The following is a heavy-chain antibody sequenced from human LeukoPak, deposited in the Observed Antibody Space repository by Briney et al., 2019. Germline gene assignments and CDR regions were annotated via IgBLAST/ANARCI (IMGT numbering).Heavy chain of an antibody. V-gene: IGHV3-23*01. Sequence: GGSLRLSCAASGFTFSSYAMSWVRQAPGKGLEWVSAISGSGGSTYYADSVKGRFTISRDNSKNTLYLQMNSLRAEDTAVYYCARDNFDYDFSPMDVWGKGTTVTVSS. D-gene: IGHD3-3*01. CDR2: ISGSGGST. CDR1: GFTFSSYA. J-gene: IGHJ6*03. CDR3: ARDNFDYDFSPMDV.